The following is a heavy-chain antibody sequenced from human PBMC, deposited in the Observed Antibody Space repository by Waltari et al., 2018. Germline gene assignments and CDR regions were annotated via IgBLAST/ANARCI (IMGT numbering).Heavy chain of an antibody. D-gene: IGHD5-12*01. J-gene: IGHJ4*02. CDR1: GFSLSSYW. Sequence: EVQLVESGGGLVQPGGSLRISCAASGFSLSSYWMTWVRQVPGKGLGWVAKIKQDGSEKYFVDSGKGRFTISRDNAKNSRYLQMNSLRGEDTAVYYCARGGGDGYRFDWWGQGTLVTVSS. CDR2: IKQDGSEK. CDR3: ARGGGDGYRFDW. V-gene: IGHV3-7*01.